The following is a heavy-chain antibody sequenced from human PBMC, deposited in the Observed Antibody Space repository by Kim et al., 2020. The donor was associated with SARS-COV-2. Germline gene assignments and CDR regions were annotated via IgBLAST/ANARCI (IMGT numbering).Heavy chain of an antibody. D-gene: IGHD4-17*01. CDR1: GGSISSYY. V-gene: IGHV4-59*01. CDR2: IYYSGST. Sequence: SETLSLTCTVSGGSISSYYWSWIRQPPGKGMEWIGYIYYSGSTNYNPSLKSRVTISVDTSKNQFSLKLSSVTAADTAVYYCAVWTTDWGTWGSPSGGYFDLWGRGTLVTVSS. CDR3: AVWTTDWGTWGSPSGGYFDL. J-gene: IGHJ2*01.